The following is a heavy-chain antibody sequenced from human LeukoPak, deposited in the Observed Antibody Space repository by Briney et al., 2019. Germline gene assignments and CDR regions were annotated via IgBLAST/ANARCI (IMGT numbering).Heavy chain of an antibody. CDR1: GFTFSSYG. D-gene: IGHD2-21*01. CDR3: ARQTGPVWYYFDY. J-gene: IGHJ4*02. CDR2: IYYDGSNK. Sequence: GGSLRLSCAASGFTFSSYGMNWVRQAPGKGLEWVAVIYYDGSNKYYADSVKGRFTISRENSKNTLYLQMTSLRAEDTAVYLCARQTGPVWYYFDYWGQGTLATVSS. V-gene: IGHV3-33*01.